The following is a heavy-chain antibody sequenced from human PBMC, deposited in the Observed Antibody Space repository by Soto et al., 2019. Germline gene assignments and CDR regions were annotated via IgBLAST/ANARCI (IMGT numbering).Heavy chain of an antibody. Sequence: SETLSLTCTVSCGSLNNYYWSWIRLAPGKGLEWIGYIYYTGTTKYNASLKSRVTMSVDASNNEFSLKMTSMTAADTGIYYCARDSSSYASDYWGKGTQVTDSS. J-gene: IGHJ4*02. CDR1: CGSLNNYY. V-gene: IGHV4-59*01. CDR2: IYYTGTT. D-gene: IGHD3-16*01. CDR3: ARDSSSYASDY.